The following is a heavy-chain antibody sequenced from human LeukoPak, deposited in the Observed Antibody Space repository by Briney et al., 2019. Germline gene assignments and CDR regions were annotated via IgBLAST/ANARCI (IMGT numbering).Heavy chain of an antibody. CDR3: AKDHAYYYDSSGSTFDY. CDR2: ISSSGSTI. CDR1: GFTFSDYY. J-gene: IGHJ4*02. V-gene: IGHV3-11*04. Sequence: GGSLRLSCAASGFTFSDYYMSWIRQAPGKGLEWVSYISSSGSTIYYADSVKGRFTISRDNAKNSLYLQMNSLRAEDTAVYYCAKDHAYYYDSSGSTFDYWGQGTLVTVSS. D-gene: IGHD3-22*01.